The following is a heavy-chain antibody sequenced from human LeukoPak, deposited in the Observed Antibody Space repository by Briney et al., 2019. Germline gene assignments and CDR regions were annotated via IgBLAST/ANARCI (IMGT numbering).Heavy chain of an antibody. Sequence: PSETLSLTCTVSGGSISSSSYYWGWIRQPPGKGLEWIGSIYYSGSTYYNPSLKSRVTISVDTSKNQFSLKLSSVTAADTAVYYCARHIGLIGYSSSWYNYYYYYMDVWGKGTTVTISS. CDR2: IYYSGST. J-gene: IGHJ6*03. CDR1: GGSISSSSYY. D-gene: IGHD6-13*01. CDR3: ARHIGLIGYSSSWYNYYYYYMDV. V-gene: IGHV4-39*01.